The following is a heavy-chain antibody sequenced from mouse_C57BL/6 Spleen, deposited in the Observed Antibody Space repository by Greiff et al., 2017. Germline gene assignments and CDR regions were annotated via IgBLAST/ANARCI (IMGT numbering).Heavy chain of an antibody. CDR3: TTYTHYDAVDS. CDR2: IYPGDGDT. V-gene: IGHV1-82*01. Sequence: QVQLKESGPELVKPGASVKISCKASGYAFSSSWMNWVKQRPGKGLEWIGRIYPGDGDTNYNGKFKGKATLTADKSSSTADMQLSSLTAEDSAVSFCTTYTHYDAVDSWCHRPSVTVSS. J-gene: IGHJ4*01. D-gene: IGHD2-12*01. CDR1: GYAFSSSW.